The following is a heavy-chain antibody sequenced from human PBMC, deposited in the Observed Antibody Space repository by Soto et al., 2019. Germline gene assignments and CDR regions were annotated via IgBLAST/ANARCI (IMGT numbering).Heavy chain of an antibody. CDR2: IHYSGST. CDR3: ARDYRVSEIFVVVINYAMAV. CDR1: GGSISSGTYY. V-gene: IGHV4-61*01. Sequence: QVQLQESGPGLVKASESLSVTCTVSGGSISSGTYYWSWIRQPPGRGLEWIGYIHYSGSTTYNPSLKSRVTISVDTSKNQFSLKLSSVTAADTAVYYCARDYRVSEIFVVVINYAMAVWGQGTTVTVSS. J-gene: IGHJ6*02. D-gene: IGHD3-3*01.